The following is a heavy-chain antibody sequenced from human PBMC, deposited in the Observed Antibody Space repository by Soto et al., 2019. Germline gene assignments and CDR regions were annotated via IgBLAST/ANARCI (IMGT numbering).Heavy chain of an antibody. CDR3: ARDPGHMVRGVITPVNWFDP. J-gene: IGHJ5*02. D-gene: IGHD3-10*01. CDR2: VNAGNGNT. V-gene: IGHV1-3*01. CDR1: GYSFTSFG. Sequence: ASVKVSCKASGYSFTSFGVNWVRQAPGQGLEWMGWVNAGNGNTKYSQKFQGRVTITRDTSASTAYMELSSLRSEDTAVYYCARDPGHMVRGVITPVNWFDPWGQGTLVTVSS.